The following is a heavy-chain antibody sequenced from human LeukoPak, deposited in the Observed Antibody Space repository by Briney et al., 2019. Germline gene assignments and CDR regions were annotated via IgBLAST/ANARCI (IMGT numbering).Heavy chain of an antibody. V-gene: IGHV4-34*01. Sequence: SETLSLTCAVYGGSFSGYYWSWIRQPPGKGLEWIGEINHSGSTNYNPSLKSRVTISVDTSKNQFSLKLSSVTAADTAVYYCARGLRYQYYYYMDVWGKGTTVIVSS. CDR2: INHSGST. CDR1: GGSFSGYY. D-gene: IGHD2-2*01. J-gene: IGHJ6*03. CDR3: ARGLRYQYYYYMDV.